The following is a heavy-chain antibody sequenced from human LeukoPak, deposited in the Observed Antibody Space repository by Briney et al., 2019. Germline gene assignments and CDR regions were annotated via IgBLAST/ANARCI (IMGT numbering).Heavy chain of an antibody. Sequence: GGSLRLSCAASGFTFDDYGMSWVRQAPGKGLEWVSGINWNGGSTGYADSVKGRFTISRDNAKNSLYLQMNSLRAEDTALYHCASYTERSQRIVFRGTTPSWGQGTLVTVSS. CDR3: ASYTERSQRIVFRGTTPS. CDR1: GFTFDDYG. CDR2: INWNGGST. D-gene: IGHD3-16*01. J-gene: IGHJ4*02. V-gene: IGHV3-20*01.